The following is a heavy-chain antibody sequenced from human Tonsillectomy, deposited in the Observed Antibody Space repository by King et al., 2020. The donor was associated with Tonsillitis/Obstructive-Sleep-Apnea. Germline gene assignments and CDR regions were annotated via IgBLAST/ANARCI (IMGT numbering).Heavy chain of an antibody. V-gene: IGHV1-18*01. CDR2: ISTYNAYT. Sequence: VQLVESGAEVKKPGASVKVSCKASGYTFTSHGISWVRQAPGQGLEWMGWISTYNAYTNYAQKLQGRVTMTTDTSTSTAYMELRSLRSDDTAVYYCASVTSAHSIFDAFDIWGQGTMVTVSS. J-gene: IGHJ3*02. D-gene: IGHD3-3*02. CDR3: ASVTSAHSIFDAFDI. CDR1: GYTFTSHG.